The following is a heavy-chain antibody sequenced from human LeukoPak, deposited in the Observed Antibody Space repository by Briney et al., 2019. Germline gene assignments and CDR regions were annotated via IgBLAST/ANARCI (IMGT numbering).Heavy chain of an antibody. CDR3: ARDLAVTTWNWFDP. CDR2: INPNNGGT. Sequence: RASVKVSCTASGYSFTGYYMHWVRQAPGQGHEWMGWINPNNGGTNYVQKFQGRVTLTRDTSISTAYMELSSLRSDDTAVYYCARDLAVTTWNWFDPWGQGTLVTVSS. J-gene: IGHJ5*02. V-gene: IGHV1-2*02. CDR1: GYSFTGYY. D-gene: IGHD4-17*01.